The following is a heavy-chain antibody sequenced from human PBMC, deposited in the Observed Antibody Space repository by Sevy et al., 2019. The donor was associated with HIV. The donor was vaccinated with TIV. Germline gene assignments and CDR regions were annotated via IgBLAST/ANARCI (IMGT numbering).Heavy chain of an antibody. CDR2: IYFTGNT. CDR3: ARDSTTRPRVLDY. D-gene: IGHD1-1*01. V-gene: IGHV4-59*01. Sequence: SETLSLTCSVSGGSISSYFWTWVRQSPGKGLEWIGNIYFTGNTDYSPSLKSRVTLSLDTSKSQFSLTLESVTAADTAISFCARDSTTRPRVLDYWGQGTLVTVSS. CDR1: GGSISSYF. J-gene: IGHJ4*02.